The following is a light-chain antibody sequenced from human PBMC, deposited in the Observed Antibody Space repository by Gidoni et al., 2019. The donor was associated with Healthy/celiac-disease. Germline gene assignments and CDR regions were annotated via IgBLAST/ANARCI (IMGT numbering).Light chain of an antibody. V-gene: IGKV3-15*01. CDR1: QSVSSN. J-gene: IGKJ1*01. CDR3: QQYNNWPPWT. CDR2: GAS. Sequence: ATLSCRASQSVSSNLAWYQQKPGQAPRLLIYGASTRATGIPARFSGSGSGTEFTLTISSLQSEDFAVYYCQQYNNWPPWTFGQGTKVEIK.